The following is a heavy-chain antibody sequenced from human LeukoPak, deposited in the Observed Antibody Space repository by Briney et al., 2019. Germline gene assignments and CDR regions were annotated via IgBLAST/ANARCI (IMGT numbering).Heavy chain of an antibody. CDR2: INPSGGST. CDR3: ARDVTAAGRRLGTFDY. Sequence: ASVKVSCKASGYTFTSYYMHWVRQAPGQGLEWMGIINPSGGSTSYAQKFQSRVTMTRDTSTSTVYMELSSLRSEDTAVYYCARDVTAAGRRLGTFDYWGQGTLVTVSS. J-gene: IGHJ4*02. CDR1: GYTFTSYY. D-gene: IGHD6-13*01. V-gene: IGHV1-46*01.